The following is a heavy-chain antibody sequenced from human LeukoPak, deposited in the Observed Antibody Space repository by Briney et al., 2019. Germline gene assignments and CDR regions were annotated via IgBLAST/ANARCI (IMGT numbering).Heavy chain of an antibody. CDR1: GYSISSGYY. D-gene: IGHD6-19*01. CDR2: IYHSGRT. Sequence: SETLSLTCTVSGYSISSGYYWGWIRQPPGKGLEWIGSIYHSGRTYYNPSLKSRVTISVDTSKNQFSLKLSSVTAADTAVYYCARAVGYSSGWYTSVGWFDPWGQGTLVTVSS. J-gene: IGHJ5*02. CDR3: ARAVGYSSGWYTSVGWFDP. V-gene: IGHV4-38-2*02.